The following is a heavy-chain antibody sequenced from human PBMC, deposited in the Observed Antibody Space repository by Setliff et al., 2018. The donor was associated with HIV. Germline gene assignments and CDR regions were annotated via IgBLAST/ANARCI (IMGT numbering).Heavy chain of an antibody. J-gene: IGHJ4*01. Sequence: ASVKVSCKASGYTFTTYSLHWVRQAPGQSLEWMGWINVGKGDTKYSQGLQGRITITRDTTANTAYMELSSLRSDDTAIYFCARGALLAVFDFDHWGHGTLVTVSS. V-gene: IGHV1-3*01. CDR1: GYTFTTYS. D-gene: IGHD3-10*01. CDR2: INVGKGDT. CDR3: ARGALLAVFDFDH.